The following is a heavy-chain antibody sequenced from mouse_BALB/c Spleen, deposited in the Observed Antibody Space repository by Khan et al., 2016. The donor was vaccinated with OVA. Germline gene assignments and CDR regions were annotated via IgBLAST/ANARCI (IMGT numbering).Heavy chain of an antibody. V-gene: IGHV2-2*02. CDR1: GFSLTNFG. CDR3: ARREYLMTWFAY. CDR2: IWSGGST. Sequence: QVQLKQSGPGLVQPSQSLSITCTVSGFSLTNFGVHWVRQSPGKGLEWLGVIWSGGSTDYNAAFKSRLSISKANSKTQVFFKMNSLQPNDTATYYCARREYLMTWFAYWGQGTLVTVAA. J-gene: IGHJ3*01.